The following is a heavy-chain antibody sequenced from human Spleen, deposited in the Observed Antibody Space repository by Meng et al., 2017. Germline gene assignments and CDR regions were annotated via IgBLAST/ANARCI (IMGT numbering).Heavy chain of an antibody. CDR3: SRRRGKDSSGDCLNF. J-gene: IGHJ4*02. D-gene: IGHD3-22*01. V-gene: IGHV1-18*01. Sequence: QVQPVQSGPEVKTTGASVKISCTASGYTFTSYGISWVRQAPGQGLEWMGWISIYNGYTNYAQKLQGRVTMTTDTSTSTAYMELRSLRSDDTAVYYCSRRRGKDSSGDCLNFWGQGTLVTVSS. CDR1: GYTFTSYG. CDR2: ISIYNGYT.